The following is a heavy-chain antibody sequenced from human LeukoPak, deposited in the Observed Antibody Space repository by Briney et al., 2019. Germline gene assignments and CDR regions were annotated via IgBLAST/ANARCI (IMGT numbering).Heavy chain of an antibody. V-gene: IGHV3-33*06. CDR1: GFTFSSYG. CDR2: IWYDGTNK. CDR3: ANWVRVGAIIRDY. D-gene: IGHD1-26*01. J-gene: IGHJ4*02. Sequence: GGSLRLSCVASGFTFSSYGMHWVRQAPGKGLEWVAVIWYDGTNKYYADSVKGRFTISRDNSKNTLYLQMNSLRAEDTAVYYCANWVRVGAIIRDYWGQGTLVTVSS.